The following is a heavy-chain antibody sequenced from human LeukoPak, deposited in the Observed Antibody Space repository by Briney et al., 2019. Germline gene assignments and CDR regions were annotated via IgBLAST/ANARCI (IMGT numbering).Heavy chain of an antibody. CDR2: INGDETST. D-gene: IGHD6-6*01. J-gene: IGHJ4*02. V-gene: IGHV3-74*01. CDR1: GFTFSSHW. CDR3: ARRSVPGRPGY. Sequence: GVSLRLSCAASGFTFSSHWMHWARQAPGKGLVWGSRINGDETSTAYVVSVKGRFTISRDNSGRTVYLQMNSLRGEDTAVYYCARRSVPGRPGYWGQGTLVTVSS.